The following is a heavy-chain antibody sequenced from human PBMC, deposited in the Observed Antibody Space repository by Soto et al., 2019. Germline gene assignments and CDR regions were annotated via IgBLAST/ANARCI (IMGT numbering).Heavy chain of an antibody. CDR2: IFYTGSS. J-gene: IGHJ4*02. CDR1: GTSFSYFA. V-gene: IGHV4-34*12. CDR3: ARRENGDYINFFDS. Sequence: SETLSLTCAVSGTSFSYFAWNWVRQSPGKGLEWIGEIFYTGSSNYRPSLKSRVTMSVDTSKNHFSLSLSEVTAADTGVYYCARRENGDYINFFDSWGQGTLVTVSS. D-gene: IGHD4-17*01.